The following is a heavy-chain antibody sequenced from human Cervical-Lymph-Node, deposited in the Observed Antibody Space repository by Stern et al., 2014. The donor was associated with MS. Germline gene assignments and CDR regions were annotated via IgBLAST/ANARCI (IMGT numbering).Heavy chain of an antibody. CDR1: GGSISSGDYY. D-gene: IGHD4-17*01. CDR3: ARVMTSGDYYFDY. V-gene: IGHV4-30-4*01. Sequence: QVQLQESGPGLVKPSQTLSLTCTVSGGSISSGDYYWSWIRQPPGKCLEWIGYIYYLGTTYYKPSLKSRVTISVDTSKNQFSLKLSSVTAADTAVYYCARVMTSGDYYFDYWGQGILVTVSS. J-gene: IGHJ4*02. CDR2: IYYLGTT.